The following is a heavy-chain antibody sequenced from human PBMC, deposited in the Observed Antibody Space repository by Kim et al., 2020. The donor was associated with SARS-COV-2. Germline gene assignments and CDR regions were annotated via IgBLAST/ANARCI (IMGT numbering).Heavy chain of an antibody. CDR1: GFTFSSYS. Sequence: GGSLRLSCAASGFTFSSYSMNWVRQAPGKGLEWVSSISSSSSYIYYADSVKGRFTISRDNAKNSLYLQMNSLRAEDTAVYYCARAMVRGARYGMDVWGQGTTVTVSS. D-gene: IGHD3-10*01. CDR2: ISSSSSYI. J-gene: IGHJ6*02. V-gene: IGHV3-21*01. CDR3: ARAMVRGARYGMDV.